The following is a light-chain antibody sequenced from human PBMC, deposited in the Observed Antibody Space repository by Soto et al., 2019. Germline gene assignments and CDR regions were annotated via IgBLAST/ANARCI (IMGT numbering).Light chain of an antibody. CDR2: GAS. CDR1: QSVSSN. V-gene: IGKV3-15*01. J-gene: IGKJ4*01. Sequence: EILMTQSPATLSVSPGERATLSCRASQSVSSNLAWYQQKPGQAPRLLIYGASTRATGIPARFSGSGSGTEFTLTISRLQSEDFAVYYCQQYNNWPPVTFGGGTKVEIK. CDR3: QQYNNWPPVT.